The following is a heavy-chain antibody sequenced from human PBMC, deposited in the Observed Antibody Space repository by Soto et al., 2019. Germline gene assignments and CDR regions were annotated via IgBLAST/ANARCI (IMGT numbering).Heavy chain of an antibody. D-gene: IGHD3-10*01. CDR2: INPNSGGT. V-gene: IGHV1-2*04. CDR3: ARGSALVRGIHAPYYFDY. Sequence: ASVKVSCKASGYTFTGYYMHWVRQAPGQGLEWMGWINPNSGGTNYAQKFQGWVTMTRDTSISTAYMELSRLRSDDTAVYYCARGSALVRGIHAPYYFDYWGQGTLVTVSS. J-gene: IGHJ4*02. CDR1: GYTFTGYY.